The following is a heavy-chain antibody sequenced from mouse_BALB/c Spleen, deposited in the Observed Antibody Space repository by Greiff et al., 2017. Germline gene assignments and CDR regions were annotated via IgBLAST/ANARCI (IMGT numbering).Heavy chain of an antibody. CDR3: ARDGYYVFAY. J-gene: IGHJ3*01. Sequence: VQLQQSGPELVKPGASVKISCKASGYTFTDYYMNWVKQSHGKSLEWIGLVNPNNGGTSYNQKFKGKATLTVDKSSSTAYMELRSLTSEDSAVYYCARDGYYVFAYWGQGTLVTVSA. D-gene: IGHD2-3*01. V-gene: IGHV1-26*01. CDR2: VNPNNGGT. CDR1: GYTFTDYY.